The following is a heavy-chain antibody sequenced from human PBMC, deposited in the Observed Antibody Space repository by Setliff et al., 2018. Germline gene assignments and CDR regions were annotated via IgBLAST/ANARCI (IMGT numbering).Heavy chain of an antibody. CDR3: ARHRRAVAAPGTFDF. J-gene: IGHJ3*01. D-gene: IGHD6-19*01. CDR2: IYRSGST. CDR1: GYSISSGNH. V-gene: IGHV4-38-2*02. Sequence: PSETLSLTCTVSGYSISSGNHWGWIRQPPGKGLEWLGSIYRSGSTYNNPSLKSRVSISVDTSKNQLSLNLSSVTAADTAVYYCARHRRAVAAPGTFDFWGQGTKVTVSS.